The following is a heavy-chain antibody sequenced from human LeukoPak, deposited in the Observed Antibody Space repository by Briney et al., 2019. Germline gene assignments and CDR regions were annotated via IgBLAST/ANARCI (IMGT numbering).Heavy chain of an antibody. CDR1: GGTFSSYA. V-gene: IGHV1-69*04. D-gene: IGHD6-13*01. Sequence: GASVKVSCKASGGTFSSYAISWVRQAPGQGLEWMGRIIPILGIANYAQKFQGRVTITADKSTSTAYMELSSLRSEDTAVYYCARVSSSSWGYYYYGMDVWGQGTTVTVSS. J-gene: IGHJ6*02. CDR2: IIPILGIA. CDR3: ARVSSSSWGYYYYGMDV.